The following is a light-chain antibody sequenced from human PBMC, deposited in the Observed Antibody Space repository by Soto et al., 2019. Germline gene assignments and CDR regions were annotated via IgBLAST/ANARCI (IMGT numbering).Light chain of an antibody. Sequence: QSALTQPPSASGSPGQSVTISCTGSNSDVGGYNFVSWYQQHPGKAPKLVIYEVTKRPSGVPDRFSGSKSGNTASLTVSGLQAEDEADYFCSSYAGSNNLVFGTGTKGTVL. V-gene: IGLV2-8*01. CDR3: SSYAGSNNLV. CDR2: EVT. CDR1: NSDVGGYNF. J-gene: IGLJ1*01.